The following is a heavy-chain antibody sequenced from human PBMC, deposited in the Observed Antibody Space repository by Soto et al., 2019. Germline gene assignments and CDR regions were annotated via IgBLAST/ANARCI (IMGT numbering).Heavy chain of an antibody. J-gene: IGHJ6*02. CDR2: ISSSGSTI. CDR3: ARVRVSRRQGYYYGMDV. CDR1: GFTFSDYY. V-gene: IGHV3-11*01. Sequence: PVGSLRLSCAAPGFTFSDYYMSWIRQAPGKGLEWVSYISSSGSTIYYADSVKGRFTISRDNAKNSLYLQMNSLRAEDTAVYYCARVRVSRRQGYYYGMDVWGQGTTVTVSS. D-gene: IGHD2-8*01.